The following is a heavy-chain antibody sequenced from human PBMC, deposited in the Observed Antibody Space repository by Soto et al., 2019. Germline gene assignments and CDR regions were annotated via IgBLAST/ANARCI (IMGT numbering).Heavy chain of an antibody. V-gene: IGHV4-30-2*01. CDR1: GGSISSGGYS. D-gene: IGHD3-9*01. J-gene: IGHJ3*02. Sequence: SETLSLTCGVSGGSISSGGYSWNWIRQPPGKGLEWIGNIFHSGSTHYNPSLKSRVSISVDRSKNQFSLELSSVTAADTAIYYCARAQWDYAILIGRLWGAFDIWGQGTMVTVSS. CDR2: IFHSGST. CDR3: ARAQWDYAILIGRLWGAFDI.